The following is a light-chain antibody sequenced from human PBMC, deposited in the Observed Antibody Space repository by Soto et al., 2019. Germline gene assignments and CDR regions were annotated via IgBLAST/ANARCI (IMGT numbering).Light chain of an antibody. J-gene: IGKJ1*01. CDR2: GAS. V-gene: IGKV3-20*01. Sequence: EMVLTQSPGTLSLCPGERATLSCRASQSVSSSYLAWYQQKPGQAPRLLIYGASSRATGIPDRFSGSGSGTDFTLTISRLEPEDFAVYYCQQYGSSPWTFGQGTKVDI. CDR3: QQYGSSPWT. CDR1: QSVSSSY.